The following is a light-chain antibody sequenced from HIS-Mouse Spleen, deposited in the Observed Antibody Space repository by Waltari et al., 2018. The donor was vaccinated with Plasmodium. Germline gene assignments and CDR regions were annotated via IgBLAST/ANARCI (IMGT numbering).Light chain of an antibody. CDR1: KLGDKY. CDR2: QDS. CDR3: QAWDSSTAVV. J-gene: IGLJ2*01. Sequence: SYELTQPPSVSVSPGQTASITCSGDKLGDKYACWYQQKPGQSPVLVIYQDSKRPSGIPERFSGPNSENTATLTISGTQAMDEADYYCQAWDSSTAVVFGGGTKLTVL. V-gene: IGLV3-1*01.